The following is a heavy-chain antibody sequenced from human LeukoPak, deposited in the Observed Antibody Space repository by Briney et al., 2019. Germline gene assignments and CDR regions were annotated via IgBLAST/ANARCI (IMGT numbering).Heavy chain of an antibody. V-gene: IGHV3-23*01. J-gene: IGHJ4*02. CDR2: ISGSGGST. Sequence: GGSLRLSCAASGFTFSSYAMSWVRQAPGKGLEWVSAISGSGGSTYYADSVKGRFTISRDNSKNTLYLQMNSLRAEDTAVYHCAKDHSGGQLIPVAPFGYWGQGTLVTVSS. CDR1: GFTFSSYA. CDR3: AKDHSGGQLIPVAPFGY. D-gene: IGHD2-2*01.